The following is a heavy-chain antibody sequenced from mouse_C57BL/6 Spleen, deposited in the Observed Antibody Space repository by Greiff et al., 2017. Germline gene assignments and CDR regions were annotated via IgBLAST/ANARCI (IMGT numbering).Heavy chain of an antibody. D-gene: IGHD2-4*01. CDR3: ARYYDYDGAWFAY. V-gene: IGHV3-6*01. CDR2: ISYDGSN. CDR1: GYSITSGYY. J-gene: IGHJ3*01. Sequence: EVKLQESGPGLVKPSQSLSLTCSVTGYSITSGYYWNWIRQFPGNKLEWMGYISYDGSNNYNPSLKNRISITRDTSKNQFFLKLNSVTTEDTATYYCARYYDYDGAWFAYWGQGTLVTVSA.